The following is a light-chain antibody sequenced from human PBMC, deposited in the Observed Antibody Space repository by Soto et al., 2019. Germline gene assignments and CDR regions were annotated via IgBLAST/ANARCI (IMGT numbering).Light chain of an antibody. CDR2: KDS. CDR3: QSADSSGLHVV. V-gene: IGLV3-25*03. Sequence: SYELTQPPSVSVSPGQTARITCSGDALPKQYAYWYQQKPGQAPVLVIYKDSERPSGIPERFSGSSSGTTVTLTISGVQAEDEADYYCQSADSSGLHVVFGGGTKVTVL. J-gene: IGLJ2*01. CDR1: ALPKQY.